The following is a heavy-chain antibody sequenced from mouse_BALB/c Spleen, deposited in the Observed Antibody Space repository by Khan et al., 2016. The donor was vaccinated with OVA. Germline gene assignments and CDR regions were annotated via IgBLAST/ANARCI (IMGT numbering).Heavy chain of an antibody. CDR2: ISSGGSDT. Sequence: VQLKESGGGLVKPGGSLKLSCAASGFTFSSYAMSWVRQTPEKRLEWVATISSGGSDTYYPDSVKGRFTISRDNANNTLYLQMSSLRSEDTAMYYCARLYAMDYWGQRTSVTVSS. CDR3: ARLYAMDY. V-gene: IGHV5-9-3*01. CDR1: GFTFSSYA. J-gene: IGHJ4*01.